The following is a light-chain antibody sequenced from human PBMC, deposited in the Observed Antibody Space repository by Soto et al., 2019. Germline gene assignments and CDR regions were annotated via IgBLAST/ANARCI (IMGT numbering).Light chain of an antibody. J-gene: IGKJ2*03. Sequence: EMVLTQSPATLSLSPGERATLSCGASQSLSSYYLAWYQQKPGLAPKLLIYDTSIRATGIPDRFSGSGSGTDFTLTISRLEPEDVAVYYCQQYGSSLYSFGQGTKLDIK. V-gene: IGKV3D-20*01. CDR1: QSLSSYY. CDR2: DTS. CDR3: QQYGSSLYS.